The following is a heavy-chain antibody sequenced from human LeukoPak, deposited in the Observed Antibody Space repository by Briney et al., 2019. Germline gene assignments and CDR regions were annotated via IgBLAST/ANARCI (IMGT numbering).Heavy chain of an antibody. J-gene: IGHJ4*02. CDR1: GYTLTELS. CDR2: FDPEDGET. CDR3: ATGSGWGHYFDY. Sequence: ASVKVSCKVSGYTLTELSMHWVRQAPGKGLGWMGGFDPEDGETIYAQKFQGRVTMTEDTSTDTAYMELSSLRSEDTAVYYCATGSGWGHYFDYWGQGTLVTVSS. V-gene: IGHV1-24*01. D-gene: IGHD6-19*01.